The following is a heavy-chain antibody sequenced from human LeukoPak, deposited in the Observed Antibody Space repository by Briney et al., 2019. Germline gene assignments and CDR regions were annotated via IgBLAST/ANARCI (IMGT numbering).Heavy chain of an antibody. CDR1: GGSFSGYY. D-gene: IGHD3-10*01. Sequence: SETLSLTCAVYGGSFSGYYWSWIRQPPGKGLEWIGEINHSGSTNYNPSLKSRVTISVDTSKNQFSLKLSSVTAADTAVYYCARGSMVPTTCYYYYGMDVWGQGTTVTVSS. J-gene: IGHJ6*02. CDR2: INHSGST. CDR3: ARGSMVPTTCYYYYGMDV. V-gene: IGHV4-34*01.